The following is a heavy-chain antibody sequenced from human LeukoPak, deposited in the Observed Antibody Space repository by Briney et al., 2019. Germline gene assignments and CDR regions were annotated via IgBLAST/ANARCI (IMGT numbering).Heavy chain of an antibody. CDR2: INPSGGST. CDR3: ARDVPYYDSSGYSVDP. Sequence: ASVNVSCKASGYTFTSYYMHWVRQAPGQGLEWMGIINPSGGSTSYAQKFQGRVTMTRDTSTSTVYMELSSLRSEDTAVYYCARDVPYYDSSGYSVDPWGQGTLVTVSS. CDR1: GYTFTSYY. V-gene: IGHV1-46*01. J-gene: IGHJ5*02. D-gene: IGHD3-22*01.